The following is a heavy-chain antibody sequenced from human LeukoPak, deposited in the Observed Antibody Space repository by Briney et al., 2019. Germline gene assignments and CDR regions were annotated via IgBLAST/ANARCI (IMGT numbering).Heavy chain of an antibody. J-gene: IGHJ6*02. CDR3: ARVPIVVVPAASYGMDV. D-gene: IGHD2-2*01. V-gene: IGHV1-8*02. CDR2: MNPNSGNT. Sequence: ASVKVSCKASGYTFTSYYMHWVRQAPGQGLEWMGWMNPNSGNTGYAQKFQGRVTMTRNTSISTAYMELSSLRSEDTAVYYCARVPIVVVPAASYGMDVWGQGTTVTVSS. CDR1: GYTFTSYY.